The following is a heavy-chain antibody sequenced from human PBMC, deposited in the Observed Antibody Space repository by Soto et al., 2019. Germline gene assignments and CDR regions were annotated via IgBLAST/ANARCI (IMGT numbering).Heavy chain of an antibody. CDR1: GYTFATYG. J-gene: IGHJ4*02. D-gene: IGHD6-19*01. CDR3: TRGESIAGAEGY. V-gene: IGHV1-18*01. Sequence: QVQLVQSGGEVRKPGASVKVSCKASGYTFATYGVSWVRQAPGQGLEWVGWISAINGATSSAQKCQDRVIMTTDTATSTAFMELRSLRSDDTAIYYCTRGESIAGAEGYWGQGTRVTVSS. CDR2: ISAINGAT.